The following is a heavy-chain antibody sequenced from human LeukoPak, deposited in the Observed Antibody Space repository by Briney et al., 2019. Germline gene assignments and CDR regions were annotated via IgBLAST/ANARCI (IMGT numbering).Heavy chain of an antibody. V-gene: IGHV4-4*07. J-gene: IGHJ4*02. Sequence: PSETLSLTCSVSGVSISAYYWSWIRQPAGKGLEWIGRIYPGESIYASENTNYNPSLKSRVSMSGDTSKNQVSLKLSSVTAADTAVYYCARGHSVYSSSSFGYYFDYWGQGTLVTVSS. CDR2: IYPGESIYASENT. CDR1: GVSISAYY. D-gene: IGHD6-6*01. CDR3: ARGHSVYSSSSFGYYFDY.